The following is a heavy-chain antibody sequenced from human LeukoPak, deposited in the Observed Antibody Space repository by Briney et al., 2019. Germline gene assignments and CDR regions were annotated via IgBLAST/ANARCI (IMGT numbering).Heavy chain of an antibody. CDR1: GFTFSNAW. D-gene: IGHD3-10*01. CDR2: IKSKTDGRTT. V-gene: IGHV3-15*01. CDR3: TTSAGVDDAFDI. Sequence: GGSLRLSCAASGFTFSNAWMSWVRQAPGKGLEWVGRIKSKTDGRTTDYAAPVKGRFTISRDDSKNTLYLQMNSLKTEDTAVYYCTTSAGVDDAFDIWGQETMVTVSS. J-gene: IGHJ3*02.